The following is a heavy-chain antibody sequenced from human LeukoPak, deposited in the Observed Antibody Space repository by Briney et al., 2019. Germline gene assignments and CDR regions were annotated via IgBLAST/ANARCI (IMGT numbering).Heavy chain of an antibody. J-gene: IGHJ5*02. Sequence: GGSLRLSCAASGFTFGSYAMSWVRQAPGKGLEWVSAISGSGGSTYYADSVKGRFTISRDNSKNTLYLQMNSLRAEDTAVYYCAKGLMSGYYDILTGLAWGQGTLVTVSS. V-gene: IGHV3-23*01. D-gene: IGHD3-9*01. CDR3: AKGLMSGYYDILTGLA. CDR2: ISGSGGST. CDR1: GFTFGSYA.